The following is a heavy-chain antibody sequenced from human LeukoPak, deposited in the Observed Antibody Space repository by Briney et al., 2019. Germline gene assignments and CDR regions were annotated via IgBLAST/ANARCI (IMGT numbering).Heavy chain of an antibody. CDR2: ISGSGVST. Sequence: GGSLRLSCAASGFTFNSYAMSWVRQAPVKGLQWVSSISGSGVSTYYADSVKGRFTISRDNSKNTLYLQMSSLRAEDTAVYYCAKGCDVRGCPRDWYFDLWGRGTLVTVSS. CDR3: AKGCDVRGCPRDWYFDL. CDR1: GFTFNSYA. D-gene: IGHD6-19*01. J-gene: IGHJ2*01. V-gene: IGHV3-23*01.